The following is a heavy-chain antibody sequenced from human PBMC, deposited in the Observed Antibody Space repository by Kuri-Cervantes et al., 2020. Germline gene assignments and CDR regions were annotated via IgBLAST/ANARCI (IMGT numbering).Heavy chain of an antibody. D-gene: IGHD3-10*01. V-gene: IGHV1-69*02. Sequence: SVKVSCKASGGTFSSYTISWVRQAPGQGLEWMGRIIPILGIANYAQKFQGRVTITADKSTSTAYMELSSLRSEDTAVYYCASSAPVPTIWQVVRGSPIPLDYWGQGTLVTVSS. CDR2: IIPILGIA. J-gene: IGHJ4*02. CDR1: GGTFSSYT. CDR3: ASSAPVPTIWQVVRGSPIPLDY.